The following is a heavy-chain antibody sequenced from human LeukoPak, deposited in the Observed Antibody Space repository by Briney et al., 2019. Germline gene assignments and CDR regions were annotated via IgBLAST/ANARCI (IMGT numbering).Heavy chain of an antibody. CDR2: IKDSGTT. D-gene: IGHD3-9*01. Sequence: ASVKVSCKASGYSFTTYHIHWVRQAPGQGLEWMGIIKDSGTTIYPQKFQGRVTMTRDTSTSTVYMEVSSLRAEDTAVYYCAKCPSGVLRYFAPIDYWGQGTLVTVSS. V-gene: IGHV1-46*01. CDR1: GYSFTTYH. J-gene: IGHJ4*02. CDR3: AKCPSGVLRYFAPIDY.